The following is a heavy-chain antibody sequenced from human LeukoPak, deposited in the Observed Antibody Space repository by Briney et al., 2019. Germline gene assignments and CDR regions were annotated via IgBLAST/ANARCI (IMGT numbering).Heavy chain of an antibody. Sequence: GGSLRLSCAASGLTVSSNYMSWVRQAPGKGLEWVSVIYSGGRTYYGDSVKGRFTFSRDNSKNTLYLQMNSLRAEDTAVYYCARVLSGRGSLYSYYYYMDVWGKGTTVAISS. CDR1: GLTVSSNY. D-gene: IGHD3-10*01. V-gene: IGHV3-53*01. J-gene: IGHJ6*03. CDR2: IYSGGRT. CDR3: ARVLSGRGSLYSYYYYMDV.